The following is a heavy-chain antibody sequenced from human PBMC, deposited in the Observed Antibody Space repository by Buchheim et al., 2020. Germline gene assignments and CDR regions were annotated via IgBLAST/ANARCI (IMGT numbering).Heavy chain of an antibody. V-gene: IGHV3-15*01. Sequence: EVHLVESGGGLVQPGGSLRLSCAASGFTFSNAWMTWVRQAPGKGLEWVGRIFSKNKGGPTQYAPPVKDRLTVSRDDSQKTLYLQMNSLTTEDTGVYYCSTYYDGKGDYWGQGT. J-gene: IGHJ4*02. D-gene: IGHD4-23*01. CDR1: GFTFSNAW. CDR2: IFSKNKGGPT. CDR3: STYYDGKGDY.